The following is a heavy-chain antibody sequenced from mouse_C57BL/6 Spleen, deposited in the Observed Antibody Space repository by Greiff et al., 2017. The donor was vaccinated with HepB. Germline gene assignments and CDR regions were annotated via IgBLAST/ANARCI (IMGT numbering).Heavy chain of an antibody. CDR3: ARERAFDYDYAMDY. CDR1: GFTFSDYY. J-gene: IGHJ4*01. CDR2: INYDGSST. Sequence: EVKLMESEGGLVQPGSSMKLSCTASGFTFSDYYMAWVRQVPEKGLEWVANINYDGSSTYYLDSLKSRFIISRDNAKNILYLQMSSLKSEDTATYYCARERAFDYDYAMDYWGQGTSVTVSS. V-gene: IGHV5-16*01. D-gene: IGHD2-4*01.